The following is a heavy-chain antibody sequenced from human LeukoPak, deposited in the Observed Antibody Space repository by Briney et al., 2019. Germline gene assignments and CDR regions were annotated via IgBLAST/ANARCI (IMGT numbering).Heavy chain of an antibody. CDR3: ARDGRYYYDSSGQELDY. Sequence: PGGSLRLSCAASGFTFSSYSMNWVRQAPGKGLEWVSSISSSSSYIYYADSVKGRFTISRDNAKNSLYLQMNSLRAEDTAVYYCARDGRYYYDSSGQELDYWGQGTLVTVSS. CDR1: GFTFSSYS. J-gene: IGHJ4*02. D-gene: IGHD3-22*01. V-gene: IGHV3-21*01. CDR2: ISSSSSYI.